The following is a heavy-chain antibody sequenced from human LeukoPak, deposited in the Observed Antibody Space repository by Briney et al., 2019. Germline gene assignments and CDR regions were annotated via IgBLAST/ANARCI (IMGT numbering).Heavy chain of an antibody. D-gene: IGHD2-15*01. CDR3: ARVVVAATRWFDP. V-gene: IGHV4-59*01. CDR2: IYYSGST. J-gene: IGHJ5*02. CDR1: GGPISSYY. Sequence: SETLSLTCTVSGGPISSYYWSWIRQPPGKGLEWIGYIYYSGSTNYNPSLKSRVTISVDTSKNQFSLKLSSVTAADTAVYYCARVVVAATRWFDPWGQGTLVTVSS.